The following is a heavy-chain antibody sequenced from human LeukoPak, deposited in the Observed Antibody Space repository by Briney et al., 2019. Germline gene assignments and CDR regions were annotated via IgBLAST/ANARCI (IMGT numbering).Heavy chain of an antibody. CDR3: ARAGYSSSWYLFDY. D-gene: IGHD6-13*01. J-gene: IGHJ4*02. CDR1: GYTFTGYY. CDR2: INPNSGGT. V-gene: IGHV1-2*02. Sequence: ASVKVSCKASGYTFTGYYMHWVRQAPGQGLEWMGWINPNSGGTNYAQKFQGRVTMTRDTSISTAYMELSSLRSEDTAVYYCARAGYSSSWYLFDYWGQGTLVTVSS.